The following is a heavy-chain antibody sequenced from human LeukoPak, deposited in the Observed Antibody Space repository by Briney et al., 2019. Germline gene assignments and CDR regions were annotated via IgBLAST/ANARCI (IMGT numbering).Heavy chain of an antibody. J-gene: IGHJ4*02. V-gene: IGHV3-21*01. Sequence: GGSLRLSCAASGLTFSSYSMNWVRQAPGKGLEWVSSISSSSSYIYYADSVKGRATISRDNAKNSLYLQMNSLRAEDTAVYYCARPAYCGGNCYYFPDYWGQGTLVTVSS. CDR3: ARPAYCGGNCYYFPDY. CDR1: GLTFSSYS. D-gene: IGHD2-21*02. CDR2: ISSSSSYI.